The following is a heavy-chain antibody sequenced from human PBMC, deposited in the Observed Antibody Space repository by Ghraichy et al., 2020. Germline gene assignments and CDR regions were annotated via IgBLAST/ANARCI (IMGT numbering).Heavy chain of an antibody. CDR3: ARHVSCGGDCYSDYYYGMDV. D-gene: IGHD2-21*02. V-gene: IGHV4-59*08. CDR2: IYYSGGT. CDR1: GGSISSYY. Sequence: SETLSLTCTVSGGSISSYYWSWIRQPPGKGLEWIGYIYYSGGTNYNPSLKSRVTISGDTSKNQFSLKLRSVTAADTAVYYCARHVSCGGDCYSDYYYGMDVWGQETTVTVSS. J-gene: IGHJ6*02.